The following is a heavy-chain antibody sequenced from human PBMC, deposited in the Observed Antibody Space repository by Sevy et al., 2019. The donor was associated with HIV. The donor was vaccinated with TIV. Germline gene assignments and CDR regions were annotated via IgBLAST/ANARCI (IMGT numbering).Heavy chain of an antibody. CDR2: IKQDGSVK. CDR1: GFSLNNYW. D-gene: IGHD6-13*01. V-gene: IGHV3-7*01. CDR3: VRAIAAAGSF. Sequence: LSLTCAASGFSLNNYWMNWVRQAPGMGLEWVANIKQDGSVKYYVDSVKGRFTISRDNARNLLYLQMNSLRVEDTALYYCVRAIAAAGSFWGQGTLVTVSS. J-gene: IGHJ4*02.